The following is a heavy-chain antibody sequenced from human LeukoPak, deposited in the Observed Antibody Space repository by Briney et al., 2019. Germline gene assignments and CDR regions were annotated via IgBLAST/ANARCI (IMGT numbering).Heavy chain of an antibody. CDR1: GFTFSSYS. J-gene: IGHJ4*02. Sequence: GGSLRLSCAASGFTFSSYSMNWVRQAPGKGLEWVSYISSSSSTIYYADSVKGRFTISRDNAKNSLYLQMNSLRAEDTAVYYCARDFSDDSSGYYGGLDYWGQGTLVTVSS. D-gene: IGHD3-22*01. CDR2: ISSSSSTI. V-gene: IGHV3-48*01. CDR3: ARDFSDDSSGYYGGLDY.